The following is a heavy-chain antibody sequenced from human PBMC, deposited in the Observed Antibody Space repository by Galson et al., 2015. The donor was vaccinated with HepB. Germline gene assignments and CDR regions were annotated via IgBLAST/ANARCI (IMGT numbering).Heavy chain of an antibody. D-gene: IGHD1-7*01. V-gene: IGHV3-30*18. CDR1: GFTFSNYG. Sequence: SLRLSCAASGFTFSNYGMHWVRQAPGKGLEWVALVSHDGSYKSYAESVKGRFTSFRDNSKGTLYLQMNSLRPEDTAVYYCAKDPAGRFVVNYRGYYFDDWGKGTLVTVSS. CDR2: VSHDGSYK. CDR3: AKDPAGRFVVNYRGYYFDD. J-gene: IGHJ4*02.